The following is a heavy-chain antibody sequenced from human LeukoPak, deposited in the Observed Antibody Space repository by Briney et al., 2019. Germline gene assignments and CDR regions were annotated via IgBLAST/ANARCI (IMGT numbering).Heavy chain of an antibody. CDR3: ARVGTTVSPNYYGMDV. Sequence: GGSLRLSCVASEFTVSSNYMNWVRQAPGKGLEWVSFIYTSGSTYYADSVRGRFTISRDNSKNTLYLEMNSLRAEDTAVYYCARVGTTVSPNYYGMDVWGQGTTVTVSS. CDR1: EFTVSSNY. J-gene: IGHJ6*02. D-gene: IGHD4-11*01. V-gene: IGHV3-66*02. CDR2: IYTSGST.